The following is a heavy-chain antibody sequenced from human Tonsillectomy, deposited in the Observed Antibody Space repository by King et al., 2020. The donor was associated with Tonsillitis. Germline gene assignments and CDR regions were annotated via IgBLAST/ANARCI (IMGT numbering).Heavy chain of an antibody. D-gene: IGHD5-24*01. CDR2: IYYSGST. CDR1: GGSISSYY. V-gene: IGHV4-59*08. CDR3: ARLEGWIQLHGYFDL. J-gene: IGHJ2*01. Sequence: VQLQESGPGLVKPSETLSLTCSVSGGSISSYYWSWIRQPPGKGLEWIGDIYYSGSTNYNPSLKSRVTISVDTSKNQFSLKLSSVTAADTAVYYCARLEGWIQLHGYFDLWGRGTLVTVSS.